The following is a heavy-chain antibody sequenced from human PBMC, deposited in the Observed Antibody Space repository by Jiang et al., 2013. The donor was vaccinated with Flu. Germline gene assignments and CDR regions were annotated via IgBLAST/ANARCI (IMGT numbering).Heavy chain of an antibody. CDR2: INAGNGNT. CDR1: GYTFTSYA. D-gene: IGHD3-10*01. V-gene: IGHV1-3*01. Sequence: SGAEVKKPGASVKVSCKASGYTFTSYAMHWVRQAPGQRLEWMGWINAGNGNTKYSQKFQGRVTITRDTSASTAYMELSSLRSEDTAVYYCARDGGSGSPHLAPRYYFDYWGQGTLVTVSS. J-gene: IGHJ4*02. CDR3: ARDGGSGSPHLAPRYYFDY.